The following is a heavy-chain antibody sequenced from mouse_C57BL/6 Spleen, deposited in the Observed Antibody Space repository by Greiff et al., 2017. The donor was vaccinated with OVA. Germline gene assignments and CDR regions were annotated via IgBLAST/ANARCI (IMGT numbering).Heavy chain of an antibody. Sequence: EVQVVESGGGLVQPKGSLKLSCAASGFSFNTYAMNWVRQAPGKGLEWVARIRSKSNNYATYYADSVKDRFTISRDDSESMLYLQMNNLKTEDTAMYYCVRQSYYGNYEFAYWGQGTLVTVSA. CDR2: IRSKSNNYAT. V-gene: IGHV10-1*01. J-gene: IGHJ3*01. CDR1: GFSFNTYA. CDR3: VRQSYYGNYEFAY. D-gene: IGHD2-10*01.